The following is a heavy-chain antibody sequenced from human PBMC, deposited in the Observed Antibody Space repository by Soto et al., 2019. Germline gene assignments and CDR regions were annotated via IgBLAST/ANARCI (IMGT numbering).Heavy chain of an antibody. Sequence: ASVKVSCKASGYTFTSYGISWVRQAPGQGLEWMRWISAYNGNTNYAQKLQGRVTMTTDTSTSTAYMELRSLRSDDTAVYYCARGESIVAAGLIDPWGQGTLVTVSS. CDR1: GYTFTSYG. CDR3: ARGESIVAAGLIDP. D-gene: IGHD6-13*01. J-gene: IGHJ5*02. CDR2: ISAYNGNT. V-gene: IGHV1-18*01.